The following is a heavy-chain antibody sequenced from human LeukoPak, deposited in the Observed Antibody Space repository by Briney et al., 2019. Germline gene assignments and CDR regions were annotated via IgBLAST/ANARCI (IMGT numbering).Heavy chain of an antibody. CDR3: ARGGGDY. J-gene: IGHJ4*02. V-gene: IGHV3-7*01. CDR1: GFTFSDYW. CDR2: IKQDGSDK. D-gene: IGHD1-26*01. Sequence: GESLRLSCVASGFTFSDYWMTWVRQAPGKGLEWVANIKQDGSDKKYVDSVKGRFTISRDNAKNSLYLQMDSLRDEDTAVYHCARGGGDYWGQGTLVTVTS.